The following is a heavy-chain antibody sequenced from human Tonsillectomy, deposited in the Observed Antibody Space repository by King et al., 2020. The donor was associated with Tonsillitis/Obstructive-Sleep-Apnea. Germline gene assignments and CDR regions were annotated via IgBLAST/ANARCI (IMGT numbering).Heavy chain of an antibody. J-gene: IGHJ3*02. CDR3: ARDLVYDFWSGYLDAFDI. D-gene: IGHD3-3*01. V-gene: IGHV3-21*01. Sequence: VQLVESGGGLVKPGGSLRLSCAASGFTFSSYSMNWVRQAPGKGLDWVSSISRSSSYIYFASSVQGRFTISRDNAKNSLYLQMNSLRAEDTAVYYCARDLVYDFWSGYLDAFDIWGQGTMVTVSS. CDR1: GFTFSSYS. CDR2: ISRSSSYI.